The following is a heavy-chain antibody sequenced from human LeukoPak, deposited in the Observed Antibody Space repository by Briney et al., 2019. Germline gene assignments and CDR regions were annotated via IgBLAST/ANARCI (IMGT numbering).Heavy chain of an antibody. Sequence: SSETLSLTCAVYGGSFSGYYWSWVRQAPGKGLEWVANIKQDGSEKYYVDSVKGRFTISRDNAKNSLYLQMNSLRAEDTAVYYCARDYGDSSFSDYWGQGTLVTVSS. CDR3: ARDYGDSSFSDY. CDR1: GGSFSGYY. J-gene: IGHJ4*02. CDR2: IKQDGSEK. D-gene: IGHD4-17*01. V-gene: IGHV3-7*01.